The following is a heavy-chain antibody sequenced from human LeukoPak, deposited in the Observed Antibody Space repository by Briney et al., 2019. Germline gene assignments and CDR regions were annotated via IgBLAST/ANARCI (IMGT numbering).Heavy chain of an antibody. D-gene: IGHD2-15*01. CDR2: IIPIFGTA. V-gene: IGHV1-69*13. Sequence: ASVKVSCKASGGTFSSYAISWVRQAPGQGLEWMGGIIPIFGTANYAQKFQGRVSITADESTSTAYMELSSLRSEDTAVYYCARDRDKDFDYWGQGTLVTVSS. J-gene: IGHJ4*02. CDR1: GGTFSSYA. CDR3: ARDRDKDFDY.